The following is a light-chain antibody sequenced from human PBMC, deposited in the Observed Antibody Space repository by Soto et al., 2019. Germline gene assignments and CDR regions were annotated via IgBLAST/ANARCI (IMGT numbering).Light chain of an antibody. CDR2: DAS. CDR1: QDISNN. Sequence: DIQMTQSPSSLSASVGDRVTITCQASQDISNNLNWYQQKPGKAPKLLIYDASNLETGVPSRFSGGGSGTDFTFTISSLQPEDRATYYCQQYDNLPGYTFGQGTKLEIK. J-gene: IGKJ2*01. V-gene: IGKV1-33*01. CDR3: QQYDNLPGYT.